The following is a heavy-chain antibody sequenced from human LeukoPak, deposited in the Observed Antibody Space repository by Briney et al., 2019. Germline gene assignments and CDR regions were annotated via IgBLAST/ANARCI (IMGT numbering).Heavy chain of an antibody. CDR1: GFSFTTYW. J-gene: IGHJ4*02. D-gene: IGHD3-9*01. Sequence: PGGSLRLSCAGSGFSFTTYWMSWVRQAPGKGLEWVANMKQDGSEISYVDSVKGRFTISRDNAKNTLYLQMNSLRAEDTAVYYCARVKFPYYDILTGFGASWGQETLVTVSS. CDR2: MKQDGSEI. CDR3: ARVKFPYYDILTGFGAS. V-gene: IGHV3-7*01.